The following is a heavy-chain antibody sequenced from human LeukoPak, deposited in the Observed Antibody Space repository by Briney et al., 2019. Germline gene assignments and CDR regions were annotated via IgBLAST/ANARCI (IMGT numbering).Heavy chain of an antibody. J-gene: IGHJ4*02. CDR3: ARDGGIGDQLLDY. D-gene: IGHD2-2*01. V-gene: IGHV4-4*02. Sequence: SETLSLTCAVSGGSISSSNWWSWVRQPPGKGLEWIGEIYHSGSTNYNPSLKSRVTISVDTSKNQFSLKLGSVTAADTAVYYCARDGGIGDQLLDYWGQGTLVTVSS. CDR2: IYHSGST. CDR1: GGSISSSNW.